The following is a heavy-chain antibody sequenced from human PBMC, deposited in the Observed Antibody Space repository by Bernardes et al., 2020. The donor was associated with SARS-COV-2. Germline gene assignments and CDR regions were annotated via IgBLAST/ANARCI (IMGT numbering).Heavy chain of an antibody. V-gene: IGHV3-7*01. Sequence: GGSLRLSCAASGFTFSSYWMNWVRQAPGKGLEWVANINQDGSEKYYVDSVKGRFTISRDNAENSLYLQMNSLRVEDTAVYYCARAGVGSYYDILAGSTAFDIWGQGTMVTVSS. D-gene: IGHD3-9*01. J-gene: IGHJ3*02. CDR3: ARAGVGSYYDILAGSTAFDI. CDR1: GFTFSSYW. CDR2: INQDGSEK.